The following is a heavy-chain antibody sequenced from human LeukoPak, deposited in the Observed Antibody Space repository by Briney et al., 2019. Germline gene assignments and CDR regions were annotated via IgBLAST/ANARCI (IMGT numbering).Heavy chain of an antibody. D-gene: IGHD3-22*01. V-gene: IGHV1-18*01. CDR3: ARDAYDSSGYYYPNYFDY. CDR2: ISAYNGNT. Sequence: GASVKVSCKDSGYTFTSYGISWVRQAPGQGLEWMGWISAYNGNTNYAQKLQGRVTMTTDTSTSTAYMELRSLRSDDTAVYYCARDAYDSSGYYYPNYFDYWGQGTLVTVSS. J-gene: IGHJ4*02. CDR1: GYTFTSYG.